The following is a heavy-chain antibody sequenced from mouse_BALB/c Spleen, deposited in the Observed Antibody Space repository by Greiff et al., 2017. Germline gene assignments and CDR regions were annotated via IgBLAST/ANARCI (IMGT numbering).Heavy chain of an antibody. Sequence: EVKLVESGPGLVKPSQSLSLTCTVTGYSITSDYAWNWIRQFPGNKLEWMGYISYSGSTSYNPSLKSRISITRDTSKNQFFLQLNSVTTEDTATYYCATNWDGYYAMDYWGQGTSVTVSS. CDR2: ISYSGST. J-gene: IGHJ4*01. CDR1: GYSITSDYA. CDR3: ATNWDGYYAMDY. V-gene: IGHV3-2*02. D-gene: IGHD4-1*01.